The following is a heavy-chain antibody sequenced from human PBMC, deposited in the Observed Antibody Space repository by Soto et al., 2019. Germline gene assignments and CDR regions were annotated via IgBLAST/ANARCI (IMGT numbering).Heavy chain of an antibody. D-gene: IGHD6-6*01. CDR1: SASLSSSTYY. Sequence: PSETLSLTCSVSSASLSSSTYYWSWIRQPPGRGPEWIGSIYCSGNTYYKPSLKSRVSISIDTSRNQFSLKLTSVTAADTGVYYCASSSPFHYWGPGILVTVSS. J-gene: IGHJ4*02. CDR2: IYCSGNT. CDR3: ASSSPFHY. V-gene: IGHV4-39*01.